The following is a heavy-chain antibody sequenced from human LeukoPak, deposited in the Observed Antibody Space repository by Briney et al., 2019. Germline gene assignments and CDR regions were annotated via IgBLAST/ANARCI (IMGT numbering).Heavy chain of an antibody. V-gene: IGHV3-30*02. J-gene: IGHJ4*02. CDR1: GFNG. CDR2: MQYDGSDK. Sequence: GGSLRLSCAVSGFNGMHWVRQAPGKGLEWVAFMQYDGSDKSYADSVKGRFTISRDNSKNTLYLQMNSLGPGDTAVYSCATDGGKWELLFDYWGQGTLVTVSS. D-gene: IGHD1-26*01. CDR3: ATDGGKWELLFDY.